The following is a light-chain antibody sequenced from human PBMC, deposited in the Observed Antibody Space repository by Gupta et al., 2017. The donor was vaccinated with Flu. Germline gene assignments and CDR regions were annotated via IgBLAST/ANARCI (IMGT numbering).Light chain of an antibody. V-gene: IGKV1-39*01. CDR2: AAS. CDR1: QRISSY. J-gene: IGKJ5*01. CDR3: QQSYSTPPIT. Sequence: DILMTQSPFSLSPSVRDRVTITRRVSQRISSYLNWYQQKRVKAPKLLIYAASSLQSVVPSRLSGSGSGTDVTLTSSSLQPVDFATYCCQQSYSTPPITCGHGTRLEIK.